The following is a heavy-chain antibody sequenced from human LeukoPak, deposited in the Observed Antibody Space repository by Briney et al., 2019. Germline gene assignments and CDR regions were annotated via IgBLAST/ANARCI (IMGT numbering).Heavy chain of an antibody. CDR2: IYYSGSA. CDR1: GGSVSSGSYY. D-gene: IGHD3-10*01. J-gene: IGHJ5*02. Sequence: PSETLSLTRTVSGGSVSSGSYYWSWIRQPPGKGLEWIGYIYYSGSAKYNPSLKSRVTISVDTSKNQFSLKLTSVTAADTAVYYCARGFGDWGLSWFDPWGQGTLVTVSS. V-gene: IGHV4-61*01. CDR3: ARGFGDWGLSWFDP.